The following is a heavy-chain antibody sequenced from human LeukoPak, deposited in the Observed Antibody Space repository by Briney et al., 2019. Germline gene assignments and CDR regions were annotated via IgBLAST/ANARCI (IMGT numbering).Heavy chain of an antibody. D-gene: IGHD3-10*01. CDR3: ARRGGGKPSGSFAY. J-gene: IGHJ4*02. CDR1: GYDFTNYW. CDR2: IFPGDSET. V-gene: IGHV5-51*01. Sequence: GESLKISCKGSGYDFTNYWIGWVRQMPGKGLEWMGIIFPGDSETRYSPSFQGQVIISADKSISTAYLQWSSLKASDTAIYYCARRGGGKPSGSFAYWGQGTLVTVSS.